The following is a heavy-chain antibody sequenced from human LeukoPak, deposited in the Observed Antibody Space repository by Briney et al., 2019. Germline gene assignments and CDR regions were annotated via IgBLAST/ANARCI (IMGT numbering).Heavy chain of an antibody. D-gene: IGHD3-22*01. V-gene: IGHV3-30-3*01. CDR2: ISYDGSNK. Sequence: GGSLRLSCAASGFTFSSYAMRWVRQAPGKGLEWVAVISYDGSNKYYADSVKGRFTISRDNSKNTLYLQMNSLRAEDTAVYYCARESYDSSGYYYSLPDFDYWGQGTLVTVSS. J-gene: IGHJ4*02. CDR1: GFTFSSYA. CDR3: ARESYDSSGYYYSLPDFDY.